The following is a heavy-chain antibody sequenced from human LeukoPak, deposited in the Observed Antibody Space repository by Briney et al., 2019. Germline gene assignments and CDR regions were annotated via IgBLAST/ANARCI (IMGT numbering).Heavy chain of an antibody. J-gene: IGHJ5*02. V-gene: IGHV1-18*01. Sequence: GASVKVCCKASGYTFTSYGISWVRQAPGQGLEWMGWISAYNGNTNYAQKLQGRVTMTTDTSTSTAYMELRSLRSDDTAVYYCARVKDSDILTGYYYNWFDPWGQGTLVTVSS. CDR3: ARVKDSDILTGYYYNWFDP. CDR2: ISAYNGNT. D-gene: IGHD3-9*01. CDR1: GYTFTSYG.